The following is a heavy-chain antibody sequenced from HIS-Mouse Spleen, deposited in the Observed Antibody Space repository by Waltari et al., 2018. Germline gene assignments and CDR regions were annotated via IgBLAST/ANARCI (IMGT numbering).Heavy chain of an antibody. CDR2: IYYSGST. CDR3: AREIPYSSSWYDWYFDL. J-gene: IGHJ2*01. D-gene: IGHD6-13*01. CDR1: GGSISSSSYY. V-gene: IGHV4-39*07. Sequence: QLQLQESGPGLVKPSATLSLTCPVPGGSISSSSYYWGWIRQPPGKGLEWIGSIYYSGSTYYNPSLKSRVTISVDTSKNQFSLKLSSVTAADTAVYYCAREIPYSSSWYDWYFDLWGRGTLVTVSS.